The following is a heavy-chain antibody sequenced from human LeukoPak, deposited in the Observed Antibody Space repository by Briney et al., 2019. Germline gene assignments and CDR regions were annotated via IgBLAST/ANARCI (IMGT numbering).Heavy chain of an antibody. CDR3: AKDRVYDYVWGSYPIDFDY. Sequence: GGSLRLSCAASGFTFSSYGMHWVRQAPGKGLEWVAFIRYDGSNKYYADSVKGRFTISRDNSKNTLYLQTNSLRAEDTAVYYCAKDRVYDYVWGSYPIDFDYWGQGTLVTVSS. D-gene: IGHD3-16*02. V-gene: IGHV3-30*02. CDR2: IRYDGSNK. CDR1: GFTFSSYG. J-gene: IGHJ4*02.